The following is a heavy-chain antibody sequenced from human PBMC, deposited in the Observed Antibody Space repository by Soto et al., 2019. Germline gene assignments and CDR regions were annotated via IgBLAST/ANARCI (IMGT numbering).Heavy chain of an antibody. J-gene: IGHJ4*02. D-gene: IGHD6-13*01. CDR2: IIPYYNTL. Sequence: QAQVVQSGAEVRKPGSSVKLSCKASEDTFNSYAIAWVRQAPGQGLEWMGGIIPYYNTLNYAQKFQDRVTITADDSTNTVYMDLSSLRSDDTAVYFCASGASRWYPYAFDSWAQGTLVTVSS. CDR1: EDTFNSYA. CDR3: ASGASRWYPYAFDS. V-gene: IGHV1-69*01.